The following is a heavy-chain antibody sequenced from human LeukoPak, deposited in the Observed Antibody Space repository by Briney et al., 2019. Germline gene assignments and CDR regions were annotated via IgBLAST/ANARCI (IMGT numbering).Heavy chain of an antibody. J-gene: IGHJ4*02. Sequence: SETLSLTCTVSGDSISGYHWSWIRQPPGKGLEWIGYISYSGSTKYNPSLKSRVIISVDTSKNQLSLNLSSLTAADTAVYYCARVGRGDHTWGSYSFDYWGQGTLVTVSS. CDR2: ISYSGST. D-gene: IGHD3-16*01. V-gene: IGHV4-59*01. CDR3: ARVGRGDHTWGSYSFDY. CDR1: GDSISGYH.